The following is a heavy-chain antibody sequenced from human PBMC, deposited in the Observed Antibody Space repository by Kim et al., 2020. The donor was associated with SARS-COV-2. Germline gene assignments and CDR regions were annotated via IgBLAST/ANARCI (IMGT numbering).Heavy chain of an antibody. V-gene: IGHV4-34*01. Sequence: SETLSLTSAVYGGSFSGYDWSWIRQPPGKGLEWIGEINHSGSTNYNSSLKSRVTISVDTSKNQFSLKLSSVTAADTAVYYCARQYYDFWSGYFGGGPLDYWGQGTLVTVSS. CDR3: ARQYYDFWSGYFGGGPLDY. D-gene: IGHD3-3*01. J-gene: IGHJ4*02. CDR2: INHSGST. CDR1: GGSFSGYD.